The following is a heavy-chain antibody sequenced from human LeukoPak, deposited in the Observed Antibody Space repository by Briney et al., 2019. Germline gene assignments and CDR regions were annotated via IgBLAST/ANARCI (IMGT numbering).Heavy chain of an antibody. Sequence: ASVKVSCKASGGTFSSYAISWVRQAPGQGLEWMGGIIPIFGTANYAQKFQGRVTITTDESTSTAYMELSSLRSEDTAVYYCARDPTYYYGSGSYGWFDPWGQGTLVTVSS. CDR3: ARDPTYYYGSGSYGWFDP. CDR2: IIPIFGTA. D-gene: IGHD3-10*01. V-gene: IGHV1-69*05. CDR1: GGTFSSYA. J-gene: IGHJ5*02.